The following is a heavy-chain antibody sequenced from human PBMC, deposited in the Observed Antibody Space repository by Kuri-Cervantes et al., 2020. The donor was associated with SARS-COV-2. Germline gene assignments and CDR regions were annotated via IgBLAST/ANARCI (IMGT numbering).Heavy chain of an antibody. V-gene: IGHV1-69*13. D-gene: IGHD2/OR15-2a*01. J-gene: IGHJ6*03. Sequence: SVKVSCKASGGTFSSYAISWVRQAPGQGLEWMGGIIPIFGTANYAQKFQGRVTITADESTSTAYIELSSLRSEDTAVYYCARQYFKRFGDYSYYMDVWGKGTTVTVSS. CDR1: GGTFSSYA. CDR3: ARQYFKRFGDYSYYMDV. CDR2: IIPIFGTA.